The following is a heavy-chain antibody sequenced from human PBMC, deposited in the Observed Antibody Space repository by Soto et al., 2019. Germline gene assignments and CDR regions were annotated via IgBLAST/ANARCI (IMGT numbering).Heavy chain of an antibody. CDR3: ARIPYCSGGSCYSKDY. J-gene: IGHJ4*02. CDR1: GGSFSGYY. V-gene: IGHV4-34*01. D-gene: IGHD2-15*01. Sequence: QVQLQQWGAGLLKPSETLSLTCAVYGGSFSGYYWSWIRQPPGKGLEWIGEINHSGSTNYNPSLKSRVTISVDTSKNQFSLKLSSVTAADTAVYYCARIPYCSGGSCYSKDYWGQGTLVTVSS. CDR2: INHSGST.